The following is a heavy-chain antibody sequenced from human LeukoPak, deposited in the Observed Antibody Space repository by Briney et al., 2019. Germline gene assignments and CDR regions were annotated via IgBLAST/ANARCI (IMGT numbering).Heavy chain of an antibody. V-gene: IGHV3-7*01. D-gene: IGHD3-10*01. Sequence: PGGSLRLSCAASGFTFSSYWMSWVRQAPGKGLEWVANIKQDGSEKYYVDSVKGRFTISRDNAKNTLYLQMNSLRAEDTAVYYCARGRDGSGIYFDYWGQGTLVTVSS. CDR1: GFTFSSYW. J-gene: IGHJ4*02. CDR2: IKQDGSEK. CDR3: ARGRDGSGIYFDY.